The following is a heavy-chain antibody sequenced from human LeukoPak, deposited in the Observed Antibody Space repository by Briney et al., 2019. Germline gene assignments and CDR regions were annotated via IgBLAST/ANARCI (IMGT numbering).Heavy chain of an antibody. Sequence: SGGSLRLSCAASGFTFSGYWMHWVRHAPGKGLVWASLIKSDGSSAMYADSVKGRFSISRYNAKNTLDLQMNSLRAQDTAVYFCAREVASAAFDYWGQGTPVTVSS. J-gene: IGHJ4*02. CDR1: GFTFSGYW. V-gene: IGHV3-74*03. CDR3: AREVASAAFDY. CDR2: IKSDGSSA. D-gene: IGHD5-12*01.